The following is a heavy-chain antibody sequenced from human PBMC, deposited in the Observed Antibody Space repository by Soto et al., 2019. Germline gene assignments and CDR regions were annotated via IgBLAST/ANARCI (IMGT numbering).Heavy chain of an antibody. Sequence: PWGSLRLSCAASGFTFINYAMHFFRHSAFPWLEWVAIISYDGNNKYNADSVKGRFTISRDNSKNTLYLQMNSLRAEDTAVYYCARDRVCTSATCGEFDYYYYYGMDVWGQGTTVTVSS. CDR2: ISYDGNNK. J-gene: IGHJ6*02. CDR1: GFTFINYA. V-gene: IGHV3-30*01. D-gene: IGHD2-2*01. CDR3: ARDRVCTSATCGEFDYYYYYGMDV.